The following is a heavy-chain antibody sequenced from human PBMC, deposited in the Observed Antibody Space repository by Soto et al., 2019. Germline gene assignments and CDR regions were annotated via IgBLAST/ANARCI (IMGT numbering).Heavy chain of an antibody. D-gene: IGHD5-12*01. V-gene: IGHV3-13*01. J-gene: IGHJ4*02. CDR2: IGTAGDT. CDR3: ARDFVSGYDLAYFDY. Sequence: GGSLRLSCAASGFTFSSCDMHWVRQATGKGLEWVSAIGTAGDTYYPGSVKGRFTISRENAKNSLYLQMNSLRAEDTAVYYCARDFVSGYDLAYFDYWGQGTLVTVSS. CDR1: GFTFSSCD.